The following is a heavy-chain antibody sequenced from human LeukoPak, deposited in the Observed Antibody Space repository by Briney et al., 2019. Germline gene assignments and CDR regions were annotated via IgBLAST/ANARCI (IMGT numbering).Heavy chain of an antibody. CDR3: ARGRRYYDSSGYGRDAFDI. CDR2: ISAYNGNT. CDR1: GYTFTSYG. J-gene: IGHJ3*02. V-gene: IGHV1-18*01. D-gene: IGHD3-22*01. Sequence: ASVKVSCTASGYTFTSYGISWVRQAPGQGLEWMGWISAYNGNTNYAQKLQGRVTMTTDTSTSTAYMELRSLRSDDTAVYYCARGRRYYDSSGYGRDAFDIWGQGTMVTVSS.